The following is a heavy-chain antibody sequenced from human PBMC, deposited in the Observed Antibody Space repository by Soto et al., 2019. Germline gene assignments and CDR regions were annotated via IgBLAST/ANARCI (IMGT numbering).Heavy chain of an antibody. D-gene: IGHD6-19*01. CDR2: SIGSGGST. CDR3: EKCYVSGWHYYYYGMDV. V-gene: IGHV3-23*01. J-gene: IGHJ6*01. Sequence: SGGSLRLSCAASGLTFSSTAMSWCRQAPGQGLGWVSVSIGSGGSTYSAYSVKVRFTISSANAKNTLYVQMNRRRVEDTAVDYCEKCYVSGWHYYYYGMDVWGKGTTVTSSS. CDR1: GLTFSSTA.